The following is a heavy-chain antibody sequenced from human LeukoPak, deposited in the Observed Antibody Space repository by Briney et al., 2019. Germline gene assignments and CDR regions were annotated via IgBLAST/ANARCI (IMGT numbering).Heavy chain of an antibody. CDR2: ISHDVNEK. D-gene: IGHD3-10*01. J-gene: IGHJ4*02. V-gene: IGHV3-30*18. CDR1: GFTFNRFG. Sequence: GGSLRLSCATSGFTFNRFGMHWVRQAPGKGLEWAAVISHDVNEKYYADPVKGRFTISRDNSKNTLYLQMNSLRAEDTAVYYCAKGVYGSRSTSLADFWGQGTLVTVSS. CDR3: AKGVYGSRSTSLADF.